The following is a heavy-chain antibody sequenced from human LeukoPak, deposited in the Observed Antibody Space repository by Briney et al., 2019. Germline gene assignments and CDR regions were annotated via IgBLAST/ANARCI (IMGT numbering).Heavy chain of an antibody. CDR3: ARGRTSDFDY. J-gene: IGHJ4*02. CDR1: GGSFSGYY. V-gene: IGHV4-34*01. Sequence: KASETLSPTCAVYGGSFSGYYWSLIRQPPRKGLEWIGEINHSGSTNYNPSLKSRVTISVDTSKNQFSLKLSSVTAADTAVYYCARGRTSDFDYWGQGTLVTVSS. D-gene: IGHD1-1*01. CDR2: INHSGST.